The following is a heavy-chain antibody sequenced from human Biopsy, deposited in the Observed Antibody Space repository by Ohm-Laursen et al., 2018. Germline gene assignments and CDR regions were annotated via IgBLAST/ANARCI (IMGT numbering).Heavy chain of an antibody. D-gene: IGHD2-15*01. CDR2: LSGSGGTT. CDR1: GFTFSSYG. V-gene: IGHV3-23*01. Sequence: SLRLSCAASGFTFSSYGMSWVRQAPGKGLEWVSVLSGSGGTTYYADSVKGRFTISRDNSKNTLYLQMNSLTAKDTGVYYCAKTFHGSSFLYDYWGQGTLVTVSS. J-gene: IGHJ4*02. CDR3: AKTFHGSSFLYDY.